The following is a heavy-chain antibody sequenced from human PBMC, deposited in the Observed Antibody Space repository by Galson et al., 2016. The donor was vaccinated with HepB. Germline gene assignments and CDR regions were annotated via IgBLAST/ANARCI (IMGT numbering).Heavy chain of an antibody. CDR3: ARELVRSAFDL. V-gene: IGHV3-48*02. Sequence: SLRLSCAASGFSISTSGFNWVRQAQGKGLQWISYISSAFSPIYYADSVKGRFTISRDNAKNLLFLQMNSLRDEDTAVYYCARELVRSAFDLWGQGTMVTVSS. J-gene: IGHJ3*01. D-gene: IGHD4/OR15-4a*01. CDR2: ISSAFSPI. CDR1: GFSISTSG.